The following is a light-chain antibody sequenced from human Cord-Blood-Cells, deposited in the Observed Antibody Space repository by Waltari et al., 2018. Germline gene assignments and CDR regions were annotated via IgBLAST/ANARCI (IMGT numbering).Light chain of an antibody. CDR2: WAS. CDR3: QQYYSTPFT. J-gene: IGKJ3*01. V-gene: IGKV4-1*01. CDR1: QSVLYSSNNKNY. Sequence: DIVMTQSPDSLAVSLGERATSNCKSNQSVLYSSNNKNYLAWYQQKPGQPPNLLIYWASTRESGVPDRFSGSGSGTDFTLTISSLQAEDVAVYYCQQYYSTPFTFGPGTKVDIK.